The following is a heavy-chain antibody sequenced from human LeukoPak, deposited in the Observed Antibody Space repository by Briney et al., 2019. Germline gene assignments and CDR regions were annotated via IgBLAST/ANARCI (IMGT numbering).Heavy chain of an antibody. CDR1: GFTVSYNY. V-gene: IGHV3-66*01. CDR2: IYSGDSI. CDR3: VRDAY. Sequence: GGSLRLSCAASGFTVSYNYMSWVRQAPGKGLEWVSVIYSGDSIYYADSVKGRFTISRDNSKNTLYLQMDSLRDEDTAVYYCVRDAYWGQGTLVTVSS. J-gene: IGHJ4*02.